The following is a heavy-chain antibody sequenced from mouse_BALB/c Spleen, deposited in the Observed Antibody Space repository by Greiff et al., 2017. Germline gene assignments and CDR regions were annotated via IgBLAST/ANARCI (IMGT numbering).Heavy chain of an antibody. CDR2: ISSGGGNT. D-gene: IGHD4-1*01. Sequence: EVKVVESGGGLVKPGGSLKLSCAASGFTFSSYTMSWVRQTTEKRLEWVATISSGGGNTYYPDSVKGRFTISRDNAKNNLYLQMSSLRSEDTALYYCARYGWEGWFAYWGQGTLVTVSA. V-gene: IGHV5-9*03. CDR3: ARYGWEGWFAY. CDR1: GFTFSSYT. J-gene: IGHJ3*01.